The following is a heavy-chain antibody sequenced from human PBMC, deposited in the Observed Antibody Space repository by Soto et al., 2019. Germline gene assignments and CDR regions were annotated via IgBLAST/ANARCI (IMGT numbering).Heavy chain of an antibody. J-gene: IGHJ4*02. Sequence: SETLSLTCTVSGGSISSYYWSWIRQPPGKGLEWIGYIYYSGSTNYNPSLKSRVTISVDTSKNQFSLKLSSVTAADTAVYYCARLSRRVVGFDYWGQGTLVTVSS. CDR2: IYYSGST. CDR3: ARLSRRVVGFDY. V-gene: IGHV4-59*01. D-gene: IGHD2-15*01. CDR1: GGSISSYY.